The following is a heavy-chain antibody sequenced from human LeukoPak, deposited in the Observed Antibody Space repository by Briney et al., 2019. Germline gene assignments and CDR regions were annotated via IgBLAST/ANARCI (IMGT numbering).Heavy chain of an antibody. CDR2: IIPIFGTT. J-gene: IGHJ4*02. V-gene: IGHV1-69*05. CDR3: ARGDSGYDYGFDN. Sequence: SVKVSCKASGGTFSSHAISWVRQAPGQGLEWVGGIIPIFGTTNYAQKFQGRVTITTDESTSTGYMELRSLRSDDTAVYYRARGDSGYDYGFDNWGQGTLVTVSS. D-gene: IGHD5-12*01. CDR1: GGTFSSHA.